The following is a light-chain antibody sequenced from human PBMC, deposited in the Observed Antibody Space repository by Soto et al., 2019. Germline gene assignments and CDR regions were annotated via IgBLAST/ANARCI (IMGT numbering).Light chain of an antibody. V-gene: IGLV1-40*01. CDR2: GNS. CDR1: SSNIAAGYA. J-gene: IGLJ3*02. CDR3: RSCDGRLSGWV. Sequence: QSVLTQPPSVSGAPGQRVTISCTGSSSNIAAGYAVHWYQQLPGTAPKLLIYGNSNRPSGLPDRFSGSKSGTTASLAITGLRAEDEADYSCRSCDGRLSGWVFGGG.